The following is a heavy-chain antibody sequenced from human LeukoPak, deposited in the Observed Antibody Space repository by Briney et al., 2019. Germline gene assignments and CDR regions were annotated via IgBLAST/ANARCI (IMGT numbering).Heavy chain of an antibody. D-gene: IGHD3-22*01. V-gene: IGHV4-34*01. CDR2: INHSGST. CDR1: GGSCSGYY. Sequence: PSETLSLTCAVYGGSCSGYYWSWIRQPPGKGLEWIGEINHSGSTNYNPSLKSRVTISVDTSKNQFSLKLSSVTAADTAVYYCARGGGYYDSSGSIKGRLDYWGQGTLVTVSS. CDR3: ARGGGYYDSSGSIKGRLDY. J-gene: IGHJ4*02.